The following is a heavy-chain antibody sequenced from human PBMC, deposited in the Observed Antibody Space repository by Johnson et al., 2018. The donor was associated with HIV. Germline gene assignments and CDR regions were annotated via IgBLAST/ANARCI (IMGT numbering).Heavy chain of an antibody. J-gene: IGHJ3*02. CDR1: GFTFSSYG. CDR3: AKVLGEMATFDAFDI. D-gene: IGHD5-24*01. Sequence: QVQLVESGGGVVQPGRSLRLSCAASGFTFSSYGMHWVRQAPGKGLEWVAVISYDGSNKYYADSVQGRFTISRDNSKNTLYLQMNSLRAEDTAVYYCAKVLGEMATFDAFDIWGQGAMVTVSS. V-gene: IGHV3-30*18. CDR2: ISYDGSNK.